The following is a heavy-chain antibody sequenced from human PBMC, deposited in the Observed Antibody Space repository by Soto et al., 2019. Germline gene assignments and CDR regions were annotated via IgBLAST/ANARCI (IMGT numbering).Heavy chain of an antibody. V-gene: IGHV3-43*01. CDR1: GFTFDDFT. CDR3: AKDISSGGGWYWFDY. Sequence: EVHLVESGGVVVQPGESLRLSCAASGFTFDDFTMHWVRQTPGKGLEWVSLITRDGAGTNYADSVKGRFIISRDNSKNTLYLHMNSLRTEDTAIYYCAKDISSGGGWYWFDYWGQGTLVTVSS. J-gene: IGHJ4*02. D-gene: IGHD6-19*01. CDR2: ITRDGAGT.